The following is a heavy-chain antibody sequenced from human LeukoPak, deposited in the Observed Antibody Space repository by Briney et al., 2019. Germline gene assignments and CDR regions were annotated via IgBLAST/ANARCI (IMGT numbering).Heavy chain of an antibody. CDR2: IYPGDSDT. V-gene: IGHV5-51*01. D-gene: IGHD2-15*01. J-gene: IGHJ5*02. Sequence: GESLKISCKGSGYSFTTYWIGWVRQMPGKGLEWMGIIYPGDSDTRYSPSFQGQVTFSADKSISTAYLQWSSLKASDTAMYYCARRFPSYCSGGSCYPPTQFDPWGQGTLVTVSS. CDR3: ARRFPSYCSGGSCYPPTQFDP. CDR1: GYSFTTYW.